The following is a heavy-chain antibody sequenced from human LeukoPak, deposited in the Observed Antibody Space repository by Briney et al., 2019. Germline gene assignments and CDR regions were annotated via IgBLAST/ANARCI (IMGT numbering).Heavy chain of an antibody. CDR3: ARGAAAGNLNWFDP. D-gene: IGHD6-13*01. CDR1: GFTISSCS. Sequence: GGSLRLSCAASGFTISSCSMNWVRQARGKGLEWVSSISSSSSYIYYADSVKGRFTISRDNAKNSLYLQMNSLRAEDTAVYYCARGAAAGNLNWFDPWGQGTLVTVSS. CDR2: ISSSSSYI. J-gene: IGHJ5*02. V-gene: IGHV3-21*01.